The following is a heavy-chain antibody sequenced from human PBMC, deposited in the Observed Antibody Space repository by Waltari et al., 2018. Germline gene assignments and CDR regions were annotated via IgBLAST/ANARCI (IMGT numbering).Heavy chain of an antibody. V-gene: IGHV1-69*08. Sequence: QVQMAQSGAEVKKPGSSVKVSCKTSGGTLSDYTINWVRQAPGQGLEWMGRCIPIFGKVNEAQKFHGRVPMAKDTSISTAYMELSRLRSDDTAVYYCARAHYYGSGPRALDIWGQGTMVTVSS. CDR2: CIPIFGKV. CDR3: ARAHYYGSGPRALDI. J-gene: IGHJ3*02. CDR1: GGTLSDYT. D-gene: IGHD3-10*01.